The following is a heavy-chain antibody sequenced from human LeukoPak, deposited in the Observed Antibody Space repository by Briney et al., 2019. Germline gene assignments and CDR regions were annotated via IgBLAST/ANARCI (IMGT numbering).Heavy chain of an antibody. J-gene: IGHJ5*02. Sequence: PSETLSLTCTVSGGSISSSSYYWGWIRQPPGKGLEWIGSIYHSGSTYYNPPLKSRVTISVDRSKNQFSLKLSSVTAADTAVYYCARTGGAAAGVWFDPWGQGTLVTVSS. D-gene: IGHD6-13*01. V-gene: IGHV4-39*07. CDR2: IYHSGST. CDR3: ARTGGAAAGVWFDP. CDR1: GGSISSSSYY.